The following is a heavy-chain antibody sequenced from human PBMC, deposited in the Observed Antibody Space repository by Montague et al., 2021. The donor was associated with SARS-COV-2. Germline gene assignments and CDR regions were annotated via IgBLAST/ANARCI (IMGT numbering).Heavy chain of an antibody. D-gene: IGHD1-26*01. CDR2: INHSGST. CDR3: ASGDDNGSDYLDV. J-gene: IGHJ6*03. V-gene: IGHV4-34*01. Sequence: SETLSLTCAVFDGSFSNFYWSWIRQPPGKGLEWIGEINHSGSTYYNPSXKSRVTISVDTSKNQFSLKLNSVTAADAAVYYCASGDDNGSDYLDVWGKGTTVTVSS. CDR1: DGSFSNFY.